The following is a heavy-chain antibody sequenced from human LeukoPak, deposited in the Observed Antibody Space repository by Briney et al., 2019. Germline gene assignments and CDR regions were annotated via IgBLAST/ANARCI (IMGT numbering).Heavy chain of an antibody. CDR1: GFTFSSYW. CDR2: IKQDGSEK. CDR3: ASGIAAAGTQH. J-gene: IGHJ1*01. V-gene: IGHV3-7*03. Sequence: GGSLRLSCAASGFTFSSYWMSWVRQAPGKGLEWVANIKQDGSEKYYVDSVKGRFIISRDNAKNSLYLQTNSLRAEDTAVYYCASGIAAAGTQHWGQGTLVTVSS. D-gene: IGHD6-13*01.